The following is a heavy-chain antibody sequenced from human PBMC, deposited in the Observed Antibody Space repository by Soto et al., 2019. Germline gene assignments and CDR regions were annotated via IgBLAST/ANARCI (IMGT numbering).Heavy chain of an antibody. CDR2: INAGNGIT. CDR1: GYTFTSYA. V-gene: IGHV1-3*01. D-gene: IGHD6-19*01. CDR3: ARVSGIAVAEV. J-gene: IGHJ4*02. Sequence: QVQLVQSGAEVKKPGASVKVSCKASGYTFTSYAMHWVRQAPGQRLEWMGWINAGNGITKYSQKFQGRVTITRDTSASTAYMELSSLRSEDTAVYYCARVSGIAVAEVWGQGTLVTVSS.